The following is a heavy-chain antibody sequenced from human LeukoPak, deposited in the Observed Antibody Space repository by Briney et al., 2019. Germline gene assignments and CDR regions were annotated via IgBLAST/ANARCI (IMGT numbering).Heavy chain of an antibody. V-gene: IGHV1-69*05. CDR1: GGTFSSYA. D-gene: IGHD6-6*01. CDR2: IIPIFGTA. J-gene: IGHJ5*02. Sequence: SVKVSCKASGGTFSSYAISCVRQAPGQGLEWMGGIIPIFGTANYAQKFQGRVTITTDESTSTAYMELSSLRSEDTAVYYCAREYSSSSGGNWFDPWGQGTLVTVSS. CDR3: AREYSSSSGGNWFDP.